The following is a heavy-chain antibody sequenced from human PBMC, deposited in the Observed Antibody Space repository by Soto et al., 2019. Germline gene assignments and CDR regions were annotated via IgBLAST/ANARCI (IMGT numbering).Heavy chain of an antibody. CDR2: INAGNGNT. Sequence: GASVKVSCTASGYTFTSYAMHWVRQAPGQRLEWMGWINAGNGNTKYSQKFQGRVTITRDTSASTAYMELSSLRSEDTAVYYCARGPATYYDILTGYYAAWFDPWGQGTQVTVSS. CDR3: ARGPATYYDILTGYYAAWFDP. CDR1: GYTFTSYA. D-gene: IGHD3-9*01. V-gene: IGHV1-3*01. J-gene: IGHJ5*02.